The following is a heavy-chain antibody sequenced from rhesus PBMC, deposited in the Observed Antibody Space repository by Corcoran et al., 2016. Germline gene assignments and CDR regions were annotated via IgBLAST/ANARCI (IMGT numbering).Heavy chain of an antibody. CDR2: ISGSGGST. CDR1: GGSISSNW. D-gene: IGHD1-1*01. J-gene: IGHJ4*01. V-gene: IGHV4-173*01. CDR3: ARATSCYFDY. Sequence: QLQLQESGPGLVKPSETLSLTCAVSGGSISSNWWSWIRQPPGKGLEWIGRISGSGGSTSYNPSLKSRVTISTDTSENQLSLKLISVTAADTAVYYCARATSCYFDYWGQGVLVTVSS.